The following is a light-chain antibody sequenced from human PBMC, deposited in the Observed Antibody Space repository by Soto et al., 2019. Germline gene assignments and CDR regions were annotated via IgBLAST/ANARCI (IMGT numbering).Light chain of an antibody. J-gene: IGLJ1*01. Sequence: QSVLTQPPSASGSPGQSVTISCSGTSSDVGGYNYVSWYQQHPGKAPKLMIYEVSKRPSGVPDRFSGPKSGNTASLTISGLQADDEADYYCCSYVGTSSSFVFGTGTKVTVL. CDR3: CSYVGTSSSFV. CDR1: SSDVGGYNY. V-gene: IGLV2-8*01. CDR2: EVS.